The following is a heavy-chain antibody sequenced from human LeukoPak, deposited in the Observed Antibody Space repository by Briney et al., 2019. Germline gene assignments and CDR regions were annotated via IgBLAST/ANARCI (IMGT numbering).Heavy chain of an antibody. CDR2: MNPNSGNT. J-gene: IGHJ4*02. CDR3: ARGTYYYGSGSYF. V-gene: IGHV1-8*01. CDR1: GYTFTSYD. D-gene: IGHD3-10*01. Sequence: ASVKVSCKASGYTFTSYDINWVRQATGRGLEWMGWMNPNSGNTGHAQKFQGRVTMTRNTSISTAYMELSSLRSEDTAAYYCARGTYYYGSGSYFWGQGTLVTVSS.